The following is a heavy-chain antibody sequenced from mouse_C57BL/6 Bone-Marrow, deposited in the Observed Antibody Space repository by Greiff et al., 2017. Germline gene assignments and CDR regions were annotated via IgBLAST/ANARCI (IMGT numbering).Heavy chain of an antibody. D-gene: IGHD1-1*01. J-gene: IGHJ3*01. CDR1: GYTFTSYG. Sequence: VQLQQSGAELARPGASVKLSCKASGYTFTSYGISWVKQRTGQGLEWIGEIYPRSGNTYYNEKFKGKATLTADKSSSTAYIELRRLTSEYSAVYFFAPIFLLAWFAYWGQGTLVTVSA. CDR2: IYPRSGNT. V-gene: IGHV1-81*01. CDR3: APIFLLAWFAY.